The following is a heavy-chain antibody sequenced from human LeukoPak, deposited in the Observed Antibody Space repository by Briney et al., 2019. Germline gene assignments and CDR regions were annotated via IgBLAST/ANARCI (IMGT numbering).Heavy chain of an antibody. Sequence: SETLSLTCTVSGGSISGHFWRWIRQPPGKGLEWIGFVSYSGDTNYSPSFNGRVTISLDTSKSQFSLNLNSVTAADTAVYFCARGGASSRYFGYWGQGTLVTVSS. CDR2: VSYSGDT. J-gene: IGHJ4*02. V-gene: IGHV4-59*11. CDR1: GGSISGHF. CDR3: ARGGASSRYFGY. D-gene: IGHD1-26*01.